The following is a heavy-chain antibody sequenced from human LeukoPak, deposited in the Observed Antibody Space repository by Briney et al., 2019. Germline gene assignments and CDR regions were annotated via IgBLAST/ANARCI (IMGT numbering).Heavy chain of an antibody. CDR1: GFTVSNNH. J-gene: IGHJ4*02. Sequence: GSLRLSCAASGFTVSNNHMNWVRQAPGKGLEWVSVFYSGGNTYYADSVKGRFNISRDNSKNTLYLQMNSLRAEDTAVYYCARFGGYSGFDWGQGTLVTVSS. D-gene: IGHD5-12*01. CDR3: ARFGGYSGFD. V-gene: IGHV3-66*01. CDR2: FYSGGNT.